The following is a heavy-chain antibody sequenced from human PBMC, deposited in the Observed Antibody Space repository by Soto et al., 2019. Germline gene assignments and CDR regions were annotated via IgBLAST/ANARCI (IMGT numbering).Heavy chain of an antibody. J-gene: IGHJ4*02. CDR3: AREVKGVTSFDY. Sequence: QVRLIQSGPEMMQPGAPVRVSCTASGFTALSYAFHWVRQAPGQGPEWLGWINGGVDATSYSQRLQSRVTISRDTSTNTGHLEVKPLTSEDTAVYYCAREVKGVTSFDYWGQGTLVTVSS. CDR2: INGGVDAT. D-gene: IGHD3-10*01. V-gene: IGHV1-3*01. CDR1: GFTALSYA.